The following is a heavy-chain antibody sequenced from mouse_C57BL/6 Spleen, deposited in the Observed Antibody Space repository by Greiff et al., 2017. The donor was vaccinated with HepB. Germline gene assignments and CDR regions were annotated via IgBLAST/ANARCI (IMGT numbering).Heavy chain of an antibody. J-gene: IGHJ2*01. D-gene: IGHD3-2*02. CDR2: IYPGSGNT. Sequence: QVQLQQSGAELVRPGASVKLSCKASGYTFTDYYINWVKQRPGQGLEWIARIYPGSGNTYYNEKFKGKATLTAEKSSSTAYMQLSSLTSEDSAVYFCARLGQLRLPDYWGQGTTLTVSS. CDR1: GYTFTDYY. CDR3: ARLGQLRLPDY. V-gene: IGHV1-76*01.